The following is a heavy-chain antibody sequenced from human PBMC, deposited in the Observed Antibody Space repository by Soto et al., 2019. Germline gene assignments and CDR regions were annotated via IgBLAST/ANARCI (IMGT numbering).Heavy chain of an antibody. CDR1: GFTFSDYD. Sequence: GGSLRLSCAASGFTFSDYDMSWIRQAPGKGLEWVPCITGSGSTIYYADSVKGRFTISRDNAKNSLFLQMNSLRVEDTAVYYCARTHYYYHYMDVWGKGTTVTVSS. CDR3: ARTHYYYHYMDV. J-gene: IGHJ6*03. CDR2: ITGSGSTI. V-gene: IGHV3-11*01.